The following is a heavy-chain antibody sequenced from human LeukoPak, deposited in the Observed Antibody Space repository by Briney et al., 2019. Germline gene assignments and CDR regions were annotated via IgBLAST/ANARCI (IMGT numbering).Heavy chain of an antibody. Sequence: GGSLRLSCAASGFTFSSYWMHWVRQAPGKGLVWVSRINTDGSSTSYADSVKGRFTISRDNAKNTLYLQMNSLRAEDTAVYYCARVRIAAGAEYFQHWGQGTLVTVSS. CDR1: GFTFSSYW. V-gene: IGHV3-74*01. CDR3: ARVRIAAGAEYFQH. D-gene: IGHD6-13*01. J-gene: IGHJ1*01. CDR2: INTDGSST.